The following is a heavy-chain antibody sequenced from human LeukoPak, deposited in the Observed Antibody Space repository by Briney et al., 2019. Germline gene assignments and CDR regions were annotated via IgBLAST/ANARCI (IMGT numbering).Heavy chain of an antibody. CDR1: GGSTSSGGYS. Sequence: SGTLSLTCAVSGGSTSSGGYSWSWIRQPPGKGLEWIGYIYHSGSTYYNPSLKSRVTISVDRSKNQFSLKLSSVTAADTAVYYCARGADSSGYYDYWGQGTLVTVSS. J-gene: IGHJ4*02. CDR2: IYHSGST. D-gene: IGHD3-22*01. CDR3: ARGADSSGYYDY. V-gene: IGHV4-30-2*01.